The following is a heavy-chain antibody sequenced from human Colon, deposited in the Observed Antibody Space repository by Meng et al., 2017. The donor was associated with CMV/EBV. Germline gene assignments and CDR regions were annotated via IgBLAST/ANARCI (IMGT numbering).Heavy chain of an antibody. D-gene: IGHD3-3*01. J-gene: IGHJ4*02. CDR1: GYPFTGYY. Sequence: ASVKVSCKASGYPFTGYYLHWVRQAPGQGLEWMGWINPHSGGTTYALKFQGRVTMTRDTSVSTAYTELSRLRPDDTADYYCASGRLQWLLSRWGQGTLVTVSS. CDR3: ASGRLQWLLSR. CDR2: INPHSGGT. V-gene: IGHV1-2*02.